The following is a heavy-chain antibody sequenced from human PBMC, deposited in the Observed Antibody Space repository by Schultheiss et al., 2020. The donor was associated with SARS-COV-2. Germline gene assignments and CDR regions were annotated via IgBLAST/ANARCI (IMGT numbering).Heavy chain of an antibody. CDR3: ARTPYGMDV. CDR1: GGSFSGYY. Sequence: SETLSLTCAVYGGSFSGYYWSWIRQPPGKGLEWIGEINHSGSTNYNPSLKSRVTISVDTSKNQFSLKLSPVTAADTAVYYCARTPYGMDVWGQGTTVTVSS. CDR2: INHSGST. J-gene: IGHJ6*02. V-gene: IGHV4-34*01.